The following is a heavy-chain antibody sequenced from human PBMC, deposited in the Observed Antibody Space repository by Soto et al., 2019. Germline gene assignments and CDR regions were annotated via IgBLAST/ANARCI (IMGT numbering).Heavy chain of an antibody. J-gene: IGHJ6*03. CDR1: GGSISSYY. CDR2: IYYSGST. D-gene: IGHD3-3*01. CDR3: ARSSIYDFSAPGEPINYYYYYMDV. Sequence: SETLSLTCTVSGGSISSYYWSWIRQPPGKGLEWIGYIYYSGSTNYNPSLKSRVTISVDTSKNQFSLKLSSVTAADTAVYYCARSSIYDFSAPGEPINYYYYYMDVWGKGTTVTVSS. V-gene: IGHV4-59*08.